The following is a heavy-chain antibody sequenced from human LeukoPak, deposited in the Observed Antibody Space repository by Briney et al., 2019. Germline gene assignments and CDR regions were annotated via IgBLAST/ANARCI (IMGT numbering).Heavy chain of an antibody. D-gene: IGHD3-3*01. Sequence: PSETLSLTCAVYGGSLSGYYWSWIRQPPGKGLEWIGEINHSGSTNYNPSLKSRVTISVDTSKNQFSLKLSSVTAADTAVYYCARGRATYDFWSGQKIDYWGQGTLVTVSS. CDR3: ARGRATYDFWSGQKIDY. V-gene: IGHV4-34*01. CDR1: GGSLSGYY. J-gene: IGHJ4*02. CDR2: INHSGST.